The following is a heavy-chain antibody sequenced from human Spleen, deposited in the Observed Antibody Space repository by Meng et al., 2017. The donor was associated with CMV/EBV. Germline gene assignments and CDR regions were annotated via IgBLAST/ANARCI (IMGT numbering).Heavy chain of an antibody. CDR2: IYYSGST. J-gene: IGHJ6*02. V-gene: IGHV4-59*01. Sequence: SETLSLTCSVSGASISSYYWTWIRQPPGKGLEWIGCIYYSGSTNYNPSLKSRVTISVDTSKNQFSLRLTSVTAADTAVYYCARENRRNAAGGYYYYYGMDAWGQGTTVTVSS. CDR3: ARENRRNAAGGYYYYYGMDA. D-gene: IGHD2-15*01. CDR1: GASISSYY.